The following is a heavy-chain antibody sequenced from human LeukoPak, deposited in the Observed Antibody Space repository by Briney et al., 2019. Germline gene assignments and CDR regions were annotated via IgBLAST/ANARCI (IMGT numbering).Heavy chain of an antibody. V-gene: IGHV4-39*07. CDR1: GGSISSGGYY. CDR3: ARGGAAAGIVRSLDY. Sequence: PSETLSLTCTVSGGSISSGGYYWSWIRQHPGKGLEWIGEINHSGSTNYNPSLKSRVTISVDTSKNQFSLKLSSVTAADTAVYYCARGGAAAGIVRSLDYWGQGTLVTVSS. J-gene: IGHJ4*02. CDR2: INHSGST. D-gene: IGHD6-13*01.